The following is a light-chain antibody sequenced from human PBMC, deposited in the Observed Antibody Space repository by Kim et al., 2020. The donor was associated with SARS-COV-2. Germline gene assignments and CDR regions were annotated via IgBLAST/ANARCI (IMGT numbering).Light chain of an antibody. J-gene: IGKJ4*01. CDR3: LQYNVWPL. Sequence: SVSPGERATLSCRASQSVSSDLAWYQQKPGQAPRLLIYGASTRATGIPARFSGSGSGTEFTLTISSLQSEDFAVYYCLQYNVWPLFGGGTKVDIK. V-gene: IGKV3-15*01. CDR1: QSVSSD. CDR2: GAS.